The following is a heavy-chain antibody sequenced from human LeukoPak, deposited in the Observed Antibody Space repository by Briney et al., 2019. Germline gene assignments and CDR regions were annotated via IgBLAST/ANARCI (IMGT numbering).Heavy chain of an antibody. D-gene: IGHD6-19*01. J-gene: IGHJ4*02. CDR1: GFTFSDYN. CDR3: AKSIPTIAVAVSTRQ. Sequence: GGSLRLSCAASGFTFSDYNMRWIRQAPGKGLEWVAFIRYDGSNKYYVDSVKGRFTISRDNSNNTLYLQMNSLRPEDTAMYYCAKSIPTIAVAVSTRQWGQGTLVTVSS. CDR2: IRYDGSNK. V-gene: IGHV3-30*02.